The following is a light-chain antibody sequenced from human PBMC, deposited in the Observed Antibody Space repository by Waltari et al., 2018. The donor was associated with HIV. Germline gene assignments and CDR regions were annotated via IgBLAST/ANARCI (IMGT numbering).Light chain of an antibody. Sequence: QSVLTQPPSVSAAPGQKVTISCSGRSSTIGNNYVPCYQQLPGTAPKLLIYDSNKRPSGIPDRFSGSKSGTSGTLAITGLQTGDEADYYCGTWDSSLSAWVFGGGTKLTVL. CDR3: GTWDSSLSAWV. J-gene: IGLJ3*02. CDR2: DSN. V-gene: IGLV1-51*01. CDR1: SSTIGNNY.